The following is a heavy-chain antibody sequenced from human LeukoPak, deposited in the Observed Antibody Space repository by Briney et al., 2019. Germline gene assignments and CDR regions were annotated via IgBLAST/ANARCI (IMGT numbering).Heavy chain of an antibody. D-gene: IGHD4-17*01. J-gene: IGHJ4*02. CDR2: IYSGGST. CDR1: GFTVSSNY. CDR3: ATQPYGDYEE. V-gene: IGHV3-53*01. Sequence: GGSLRLSCAASGFTVSSNYMSWVRQAPGKGLVWVSVIYSGGSTYYADSVKGRFTISRDNSKNTLYLQMNSLRAEDTAVYYCATQPYGDYEEWGQGTLVTVSS.